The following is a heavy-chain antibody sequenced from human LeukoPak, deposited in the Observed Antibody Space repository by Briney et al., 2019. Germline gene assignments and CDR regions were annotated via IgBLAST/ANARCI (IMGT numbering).Heavy chain of an antibody. V-gene: IGHV4-59*01. CDR3: AREDGGDYEVFDY. J-gene: IGHJ4*02. D-gene: IGHD4-17*01. CDR1: GGSISSYY. Sequence: SETLSLTCTVSGGSISSYYWSWIRQPPGKGLEWIGYIYYSGXTNXXXXLKXXVTISVDTSKNQFSLKLSSVTAADTAVYYCAREDGGDYEVFDYWGQGTLVTVSS. CDR2: IYYSGXT.